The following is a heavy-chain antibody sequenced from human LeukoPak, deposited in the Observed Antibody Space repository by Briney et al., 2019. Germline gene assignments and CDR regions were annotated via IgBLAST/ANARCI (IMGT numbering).Heavy chain of an antibody. J-gene: IGHJ4*02. CDR3: AKDHGSGSYYTSFDY. CDR1: GFTFSSYA. V-gene: IGHV3-23*01. Sequence: GGSLRLSCAASGFTFSSYAMSWVRQAPGRGLEWVSAISGSGGSTYYADSVKGRFTISRDNSENTLYLQMNSLRAEDTAVYYCAKDHGSGSYYTSFDYWGQGTLVTVSS. D-gene: IGHD3-10*01. CDR2: ISGSGGST.